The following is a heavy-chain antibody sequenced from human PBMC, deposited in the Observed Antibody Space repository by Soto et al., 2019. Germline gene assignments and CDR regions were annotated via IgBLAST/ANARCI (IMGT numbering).Heavy chain of an antibody. D-gene: IGHD2-15*01. CDR3: ARSLRSGGSCCSMDV. J-gene: IGHJ6*03. CDR2: IYPGDSDT. Sequence: GESLKISCKGSGYSFTSYWIGWVRQTPGKGLEWMGIIYPGDSDTRYSPSFQGQVTISADKSISTAYLQWSSLKASDTAMYYCARSLRSGGSCCSMDVWGKGTTVTVSS. V-gene: IGHV5-51*01. CDR1: GYSFTSYW.